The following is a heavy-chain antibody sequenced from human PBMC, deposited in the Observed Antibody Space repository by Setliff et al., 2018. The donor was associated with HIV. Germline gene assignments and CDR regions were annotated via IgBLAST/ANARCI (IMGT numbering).Heavy chain of an antibody. Sequence: ASVKVSCKASGYTFTSYGISWVRQAPGQGLEWMGWISAYNGNTNYAQKLQGRVTMTTDTSTSTAYMELRSLRSDDTAVYYCARDRGNVLRYFDWPTYYYYYYMDVWGKGTTGTVSS. CDR2: ISAYNGNT. CDR1: GYTFTSYG. D-gene: IGHD3-9*01. J-gene: IGHJ6*03. CDR3: ARDRGNVLRYFDWPTYYYYYYMDV. V-gene: IGHV1-18*01.